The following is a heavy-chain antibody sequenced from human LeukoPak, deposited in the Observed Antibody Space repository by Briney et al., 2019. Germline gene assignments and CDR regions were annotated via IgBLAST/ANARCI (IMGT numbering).Heavy chain of an antibody. V-gene: IGHV3-23*01. Sequence: GGSLRLSCVASGFTFSNYAMSWIRQAPGKGLEWVSVISGSGSITYYADSVKGRFTITRDNSKNTLHLQMNRLRAEDTAVYYCARDIYYDSSGYYVYWGQGTLVTVSS. CDR3: ARDIYYDSSGYYVY. J-gene: IGHJ4*02. CDR1: GFTFSNYA. CDR2: ISGSGSIT. D-gene: IGHD3-22*01.